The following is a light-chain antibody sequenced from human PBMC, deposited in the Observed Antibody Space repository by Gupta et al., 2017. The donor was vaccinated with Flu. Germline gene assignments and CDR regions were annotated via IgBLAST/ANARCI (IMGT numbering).Light chain of an antibody. CDR1: QSINVW. Sequence: DIQMTQSPSTLSASVGDRVTITCRASQSINVWLAWFQKKPGEAPKSLIYKASNLESGVPSRFSGSGSGTEFSLTISSLQPGDFATYYCQQYKSNPWTFGQGTKVEIK. CDR2: KAS. J-gene: IGKJ1*01. CDR3: QQYKSNPWT. V-gene: IGKV1-5*03.